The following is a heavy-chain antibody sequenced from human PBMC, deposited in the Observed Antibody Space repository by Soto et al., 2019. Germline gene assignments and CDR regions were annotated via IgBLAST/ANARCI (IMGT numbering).Heavy chain of an antibody. CDR1: GFSFSSYW. CDR2: INTDGSRT. CDR3: ARDPYGLIVVVISKFDN. V-gene: IGHV3-74*01. J-gene: IGHJ4*02. Sequence: PGGSLRLSCAASGFSFSSYWMHWVRQAPGKGSVWVSRINTDGSRTSYADSVKGRFTISRDKAKNSLYLQMNSLRAEDTALYYCARDPYGLIVVVISKFDNWGQGTLVTVSS. D-gene: IGHD3-22*01.